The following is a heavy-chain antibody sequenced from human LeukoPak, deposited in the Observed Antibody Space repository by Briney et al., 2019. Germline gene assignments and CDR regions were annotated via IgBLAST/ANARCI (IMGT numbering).Heavy chain of an antibody. J-gene: IGHJ5*02. CDR1: GGPISSGGYY. CDR2: IYYSGST. V-gene: IGHV4-31*03. Sequence: SETLSLTCTVSGGPISSGGYYWSWIRQHPGKGLEWIGYIYYSGSTYCNPSLKSRVTISVDTSKNQFSLKLSSVTAADTAVYYCARDLPGSNWFDPWGQGTLVTVSS. CDR3: ARDLPGSNWFDP.